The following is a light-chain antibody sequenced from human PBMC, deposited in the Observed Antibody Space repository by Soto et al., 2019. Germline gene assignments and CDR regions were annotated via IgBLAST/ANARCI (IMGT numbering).Light chain of an antibody. CDR1: QSVSSN. CDR2: GAS. J-gene: IGKJ1*01. Sequence: EIVMTQSPATLSVSPGERATLSCRASQSVSSNLAWYQQKPGQAPRLLIYGASTRATGIPARFSGSGSGTEVTLTISSLQSEDFAVYYCQQYNNWPWTVGQGTKVEIK. CDR3: QQYNNWPWT. V-gene: IGKV3-15*01.